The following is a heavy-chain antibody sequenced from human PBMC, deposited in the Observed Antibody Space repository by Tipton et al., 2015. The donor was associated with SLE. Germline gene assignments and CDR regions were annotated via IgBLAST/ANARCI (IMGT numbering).Heavy chain of an antibody. D-gene: IGHD7-27*01. V-gene: IGHV4-34*01. CDR3: ARGPHWVYFDY. J-gene: IGHJ4*02. Sequence: GLVKPSETLSLTCAVYGEPFSGYYWSWIRQPPGKGLEWIGEINHSGSTNYNPSLKSRVTISTDTSKNQFSLSLNSVTAADTAVYYCARGPHWVYFDYWGQGTLVTVSS. CDR2: INHSGST. CDR1: GEPFSGYY.